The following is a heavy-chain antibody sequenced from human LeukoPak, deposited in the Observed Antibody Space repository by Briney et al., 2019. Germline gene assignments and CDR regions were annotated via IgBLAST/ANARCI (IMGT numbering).Heavy chain of an antibody. V-gene: IGHV1-2*02. D-gene: IGHD3-10*01. J-gene: IGHJ6*03. Sequence: ASVKVSCKASGYTFIGYYMHWVRQAPGQGLEWMGWINPNSGGTNYAQKFQGRVTMTRDTSISTAYMELSRLRSDDTAVYYCARIYGSGSYYVYYYMDVWGKGTTVTVSS. CDR2: INPNSGGT. CDR3: ARIYGSGSYYVYYYMDV. CDR1: GYTFIGYY.